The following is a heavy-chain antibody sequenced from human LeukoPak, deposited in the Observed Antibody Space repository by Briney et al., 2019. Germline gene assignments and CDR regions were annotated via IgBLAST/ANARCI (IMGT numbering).Heavy chain of an antibody. D-gene: IGHD5-12*01. J-gene: IGHJ4*02. CDR3: AKDLYSGYDLYGDFDY. Sequence: GGSLRLSCAASGFTFSSYAMSRVRQAPGKGLEWVSAISGSGGSTYYADSVKGRFTISRDNSKNTLYLQMNSLRAEDTAVYYCAKDLYSGYDLYGDFDYWGQGTLVTVSS. V-gene: IGHV3-23*01. CDR2: ISGSGGST. CDR1: GFTFSSYA.